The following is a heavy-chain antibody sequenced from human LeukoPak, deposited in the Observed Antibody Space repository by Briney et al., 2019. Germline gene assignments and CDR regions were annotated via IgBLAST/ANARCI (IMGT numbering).Heavy chain of an antibody. V-gene: IGHV3-23*01. D-gene: IGHD3-22*01. CDR2: ISGSGGST. CDR1: GFTFSSYA. J-gene: IGHJ4*02. CDR3: AKVRWLLLEFEFDY. Sequence: GGSLRLSCAASGFTFSSYAMSWVRQAPGKGLEWVSAISGSGGSTYHADSVKGRFTISRDNSKNTLYLQMNSLRAEDTAVYYCAKVRWLLLEFEFDYWGQGTLVTVSS.